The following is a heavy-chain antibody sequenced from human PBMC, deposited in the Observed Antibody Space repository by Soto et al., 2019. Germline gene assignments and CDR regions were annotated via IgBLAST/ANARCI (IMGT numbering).Heavy chain of an antibody. CDR2: IQSGGPT. V-gene: IGHV3-66*01. D-gene: IGHD2-15*01. Sequence: EVHLVESGGGLVQPGGSLRLSCAASGFTVSSKYMSWVRQAPGKGLEWVSLIQSGGPTYYADSVKGRFTISRDTSDNTLQLQMASLRAEDTAVYYCARDDVLCDGGRCYGVPLDVCGKGTTVTVSS. CDR3: ARDDVLCDGGRCYGVPLDV. J-gene: IGHJ6*04. CDR1: GFTVSSKY.